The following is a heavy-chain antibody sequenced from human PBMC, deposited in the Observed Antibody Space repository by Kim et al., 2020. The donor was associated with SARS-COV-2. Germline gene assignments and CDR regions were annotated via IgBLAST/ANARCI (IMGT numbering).Heavy chain of an antibody. D-gene: IGHD3-16*01. Sequence: YADSVKGRFTISRDNAKNSLYLQMNSLRAEDTAVYYCASLAVLGENWFDPWGQGTLVTVSS. J-gene: IGHJ5*02. CDR3: ASLAVLGENWFDP. V-gene: IGHV3-48*03.